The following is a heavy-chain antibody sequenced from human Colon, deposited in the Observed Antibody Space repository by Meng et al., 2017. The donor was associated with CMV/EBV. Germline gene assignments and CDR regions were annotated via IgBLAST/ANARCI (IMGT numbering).Heavy chain of an antibody. D-gene: IGHD3-10*01. Sequence: ASVKVSCKVSGYTFTSYYIHWVRQAPGQGLEWMGMINPSGGSTSYSHKFQDRITMTRDTSTSTVYMNLGGLRSDDTAVYYCARDNPQPRWGWSGSPAEYWGGGSLVTVSS. J-gene: IGHJ4*02. CDR1: GYTFTSYY. V-gene: IGHV1-46*01. CDR2: INPSGGST. CDR3: ARDNPQPRWGWSGSPAEY.